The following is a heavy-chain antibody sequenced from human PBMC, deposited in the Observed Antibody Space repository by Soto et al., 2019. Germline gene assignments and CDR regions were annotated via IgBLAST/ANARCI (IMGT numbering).Heavy chain of an antibody. CDR3: ARERCSGGSCYSWAFDI. V-gene: IGHV3-48*02. CDR2: ISSSSSTI. J-gene: IGHJ3*02. D-gene: IGHD2-15*01. Sequence: EVQLVESGGGLVQPGVSLRLSGAASGVTFSSYSMNWVRQAPGKGLEWVSYISSSSSTIYYAYSVKGRFTISRDNAKNSLYLQMNSLRDADTAVYYCARERCSGGSCYSWAFDIWGQGTMVTVAS. CDR1: GVTFSSYS.